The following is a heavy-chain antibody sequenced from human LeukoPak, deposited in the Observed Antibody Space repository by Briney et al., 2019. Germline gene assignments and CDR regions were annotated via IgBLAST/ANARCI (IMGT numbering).Heavy chain of an antibody. CDR3: ARDPNWGSGY. CDR2: IGTSGGDI. J-gene: IGHJ4*02. V-gene: IGHV3-23*01. D-gene: IGHD7-27*01. Sequence: PGGSLRLSCAASGFIFSSYVMIWVRQAPGKGLEWVSIIGTSGGDIHYADSVKGRFSISRDNSKNTLSLQMNSLRLDDTAVYYCARDPNWGSGYWGQGTLVTVSS. CDR1: GFIFSSYV.